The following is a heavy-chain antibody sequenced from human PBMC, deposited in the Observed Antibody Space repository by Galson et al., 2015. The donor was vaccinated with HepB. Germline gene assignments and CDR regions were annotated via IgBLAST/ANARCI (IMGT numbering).Heavy chain of an antibody. D-gene: IGHD6-13*01. CDR3: ARDQVTWGAAAGTIGHFDY. J-gene: IGHJ4*02. V-gene: IGHV1-69*13. CDR1: GGTFSSYA. Sequence: SVKVSCKASGGTFSSYAISWVRQAPGQGLEWMGGIIPIFGTANYAQKFQGRVTITADESTSTVYMELSSLRSEDTAVYYCARDQVTWGAAAGTIGHFDYWGQGTLVTVSS. CDR2: IIPIFGTA.